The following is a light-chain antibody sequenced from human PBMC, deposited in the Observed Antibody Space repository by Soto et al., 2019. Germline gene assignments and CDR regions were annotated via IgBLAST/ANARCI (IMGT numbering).Light chain of an antibody. J-gene: IGKJ2*01. CDR1: QXVXXY. Sequence: EIVXXXSPAXXXLSPGERATXXXXXSQXVXXYLAWYQQKPGQAPRLLIYDTFNRATGIPARFSGSGSGTDFTLTISSLEPEDFAVYYCQQRSNWPRTFGQGTKLELK. CDR2: DTF. V-gene: IGKV3-11*01. CDR3: QQRSNWPRT.